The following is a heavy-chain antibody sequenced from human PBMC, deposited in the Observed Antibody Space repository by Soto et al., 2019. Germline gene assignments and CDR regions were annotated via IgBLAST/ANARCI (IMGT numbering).Heavy chain of an antibody. CDR3: ARDEDDSSGYYYVGFDY. V-gene: IGHV1-3*01. CDR2: INAGNGNT. CDR1: GYTFTSYA. Sequence: ASVKVSCKASGYTFTSYAMHWVRQAPGQRLEWMGWINAGNGNTKYSQKFQGRATITRDTSASTAYMELSSLRSEDTAVYYCARDEDDSSGYYYVGFDYWGQGTLVTVSS. J-gene: IGHJ4*02. D-gene: IGHD3-22*01.